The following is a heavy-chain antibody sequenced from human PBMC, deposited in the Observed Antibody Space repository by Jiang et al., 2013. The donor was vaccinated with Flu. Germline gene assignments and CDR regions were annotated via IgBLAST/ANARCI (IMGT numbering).Heavy chain of an antibody. V-gene: IGHV3-48*03. Sequence: GGSLRLSCAASGFTFSSYEMNWVRQAPGKGLEWVSYISSSGSTIYYADSVKGRFTISRDNAKNSLYLQMNSLRAEDTAVYYCASPYSSSSGLMDVWGKGTTVTVSS. CDR2: ISSSGSTI. J-gene: IGHJ6*04. CDR3: ASPYSSSSGLMDV. D-gene: IGHD6-6*01. CDR1: GFTFSSYE.